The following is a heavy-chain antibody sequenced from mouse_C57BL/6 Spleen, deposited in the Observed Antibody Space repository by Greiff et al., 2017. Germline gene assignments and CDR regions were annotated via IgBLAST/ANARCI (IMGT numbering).Heavy chain of an antibody. D-gene: IGHD1-1*01. V-gene: IGHV5-12*01. CDR1: GFTFSDYY. J-gene: IGHJ3*01. Sequence: EVQGVESGGGLVQPGGSLKLSCAASGFTFSDYYMYWVRQTPEKRLEWVAYISNGGGSTYYPDTVKGRFTISRDTAKNTLYLQMSRLKSEDTAMYYCARHYCYGSSYPWFAYWGQGTLVTVSA. CDR2: ISNGGGST. CDR3: ARHYCYGSSYPWFAY.